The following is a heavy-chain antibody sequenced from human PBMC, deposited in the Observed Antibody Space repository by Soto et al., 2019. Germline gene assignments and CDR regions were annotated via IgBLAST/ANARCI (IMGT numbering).Heavy chain of an antibody. CDR3: VGHGFQH. Sequence: EVQLVESGGGLVQPGGSLRLSCAASGFTYSTQSMNWVRQAPGKGLEWVAYTSGGRTNIYYGDSVNGRFTISRDNAKNSLFLQMNSLREEFAAVYYCVGHGFQHWVQGTLVNVS. J-gene: IGHJ1*01. CDR2: TSGGRTNI. CDR1: GFTYSTQS. V-gene: IGHV3-48*02.